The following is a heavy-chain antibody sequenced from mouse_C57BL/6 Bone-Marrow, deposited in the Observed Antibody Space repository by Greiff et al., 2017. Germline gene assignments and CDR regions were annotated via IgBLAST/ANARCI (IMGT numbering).Heavy chain of an antibody. Sequence: QVQLKESGAELVRPGTSVKMSCKASGYTFTNYWIGWAKQRPGHGLEWIGDIYPGGGYTNYNEKFKGKATLTADKSSSTAYMQFSSLTSEDSAIYYCARADYGSSYERYFDVWGTGTTVTVSS. V-gene: IGHV1-63*01. CDR3: ARADYGSSYERYFDV. CDR1: GYTFTNYW. CDR2: IYPGGGYT. J-gene: IGHJ1*03. D-gene: IGHD1-1*01.